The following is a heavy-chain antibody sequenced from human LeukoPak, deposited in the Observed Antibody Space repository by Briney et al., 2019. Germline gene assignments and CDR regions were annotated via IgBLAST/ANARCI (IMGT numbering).Heavy chain of an antibody. D-gene: IGHD6-13*01. V-gene: IGHV1-69*13. J-gene: IGHJ4*02. CDR3: ARDRRYSSSWYMNYFDY. Sequence: ASVKVSCKASGGTFISYAISWVRQAPGQGLEWMGGIIPIFGTANYAQKFQGRVTITADESTSTAYMELSSLRSEDTAVYYCARDRRYSSSWYMNYFDYWGQGTLGTVSA. CDR2: IIPIFGTA. CDR1: GGTFISYA.